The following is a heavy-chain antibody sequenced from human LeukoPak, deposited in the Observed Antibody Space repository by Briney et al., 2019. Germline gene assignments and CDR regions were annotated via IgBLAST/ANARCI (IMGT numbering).Heavy chain of an antibody. CDR2: INPKSGGT. CDR1: GYTFTGYY. CDR3: TRPYYDFWSGYADNWFDP. D-gene: IGHD3-3*01. J-gene: IGHJ5*02. Sequence: GASVKGSCKASGYTFTGYYMHWVRQAPGQGLEWMGWINPKSGGTNYAQKFQGRVTMTRDTSISTAYMELSRLRSDDTAVYYCTRPYYDFWSGYADNWFDPWGQGTLVTVSS. V-gene: IGHV1-2*02.